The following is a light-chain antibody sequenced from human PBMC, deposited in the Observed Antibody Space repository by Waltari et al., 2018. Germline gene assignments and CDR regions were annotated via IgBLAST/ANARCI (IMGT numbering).Light chain of an antibody. V-gene: IGKV1-5*03. CDR3: QQYNSYPLT. CDR1: QSFSSR. J-gene: IGKJ2*01. CDR2: MAS. Sequence: DIQMTQSPSTLSASVGDRVTITCRASQSFSSRLAWYQPKPGKAPKLLIYMASSLESGVPSRFSGSGSGTEFTLTISSLQPDDFATYYCQQYNSYPLTFGQGTKLEIK.